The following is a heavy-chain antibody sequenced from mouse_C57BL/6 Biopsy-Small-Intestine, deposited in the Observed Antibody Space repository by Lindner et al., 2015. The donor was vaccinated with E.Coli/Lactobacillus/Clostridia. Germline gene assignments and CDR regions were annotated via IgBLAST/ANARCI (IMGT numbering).Heavy chain of an antibody. CDR1: RYTFTDYN. CDR3: ARRGSSGSYFDY. J-gene: IGHJ2*01. D-gene: IGHD3-2*02. V-gene: IGHV1-18*01. CDR2: INPNNGGT. Sequence: VQLQESGAELMKPGASVKIPCKASRYTFTDYNMDWVKQSHGKSLEWIGDINPNNGGTIYNQKFKGKATLTVDKSSSTAYMELRSLTSEDTAVYYCARRGSSGSYFDYWGQGTTLTVSS.